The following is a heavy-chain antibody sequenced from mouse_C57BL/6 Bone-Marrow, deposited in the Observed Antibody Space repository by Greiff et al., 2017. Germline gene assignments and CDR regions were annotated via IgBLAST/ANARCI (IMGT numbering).Heavy chain of an antibody. J-gene: IGHJ4*01. V-gene: IGHV1-9*01. CDR3: ARDSLYDGGNYNAMGY. Sequence: QVQLQQSGAELMKPGASVKLSCKATGYTFTGYWIEWVKQRPGHGLEWIGEILPGSGSTNYNEKFKGKATFTADTSSNTAYMQLSSLTTEDSAIYYCARDSLYDGGNYNAMGYWGQGTSVTVSS. CDR1: GYTFTGYW. CDR2: ILPGSGST. D-gene: IGHD1-1*01.